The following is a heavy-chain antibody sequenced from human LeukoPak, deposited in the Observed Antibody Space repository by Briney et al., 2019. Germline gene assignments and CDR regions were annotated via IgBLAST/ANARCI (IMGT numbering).Heavy chain of an antibody. D-gene: IGHD2-8*01. CDR3: ARDKYGYFQH. CDR1: GGSISSYY. V-gene: IGHV4-59*01. J-gene: IGHJ1*01. Sequence: PSETLSFTCTVSGGSISSYYWSWIRQPPGKGLEWIGYIYYSGSTNYNPSLKSRVTISVDTSKNQFSLKLSSVTAADTAVYYCARDKYGYFQHWGQGTLVTVSS. CDR2: IYYSGST.